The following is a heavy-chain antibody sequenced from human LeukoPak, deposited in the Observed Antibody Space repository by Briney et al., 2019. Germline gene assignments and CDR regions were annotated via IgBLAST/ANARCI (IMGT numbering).Heavy chain of an antibody. Sequence: GGSLRLSCVGSELTFSAYAMSWVRQTPGKGLEWVSGISGNGVNTDSADSVEGRFTISRDNSKDTLYLEMTNLRAEGAAVYYCVARNGYHYAFDYWGQGTQVVVSS. D-gene: IGHD3-10*01. J-gene: IGHJ4*02. CDR3: VARNGYHYAFDY. CDR2: ISGNGVNT. CDR1: ELTFSAYA. V-gene: IGHV3-23*01.